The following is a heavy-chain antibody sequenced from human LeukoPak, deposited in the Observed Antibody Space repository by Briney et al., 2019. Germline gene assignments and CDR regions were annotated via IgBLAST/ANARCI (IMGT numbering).Heavy chain of an antibody. D-gene: IGHD4-23*01. CDR1: GGTFSSYA. J-gene: IGHJ5*02. Sequence: ASVKVSCKASGGTFSSYAISWVRQAPGQGLEWMGGIIPIFGTANYAQKFQGRVTITTDESTSTAYMELSSLRSEDTAVYYCARANYGGNNWFDPWGQGTLVTVSS. V-gene: IGHV1-69*05. CDR2: IIPIFGTA. CDR3: ARANYGGNNWFDP.